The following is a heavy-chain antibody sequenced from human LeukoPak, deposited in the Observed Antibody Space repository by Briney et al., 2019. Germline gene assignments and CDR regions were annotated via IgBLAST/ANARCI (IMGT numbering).Heavy chain of an antibody. CDR2: INTDGSIT. CDR1: GFTFSDYW. V-gene: IGHV3-74*01. D-gene: IGHD3-10*01. CDR3: ARDRGPRTGFMVREAYDY. J-gene: IGHJ4*02. Sequence: GGSLRPSCAASGFTFSDYWIHWVRQAPGKGLVWVSRINTDGSITNYADSVKGRFSISRDNAKNTLYLQMSSLRAEDTAVYYCARDRGPRTGFMVREAYDYWGQGTLVTVSS.